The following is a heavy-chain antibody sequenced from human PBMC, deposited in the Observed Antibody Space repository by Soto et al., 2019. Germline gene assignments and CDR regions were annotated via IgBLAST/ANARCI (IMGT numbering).Heavy chain of an antibody. V-gene: IGHV3-74*01. Sequence: GGSLRLSCAASGFTFRSYWMHWVRQAPGKGLVWVSRINSDGSSTSYADSVKGRFTISRDNAKNTLYLQMNSLRAEDTAVYYCARDHSSSWYDAFDIWGQGTMVT. D-gene: IGHD6-13*01. CDR2: INSDGSST. CDR3: ARDHSSSWYDAFDI. CDR1: GFTFRSYW. J-gene: IGHJ3*02.